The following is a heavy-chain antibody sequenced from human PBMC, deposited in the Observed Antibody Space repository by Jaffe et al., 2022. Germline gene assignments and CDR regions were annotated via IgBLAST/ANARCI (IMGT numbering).Heavy chain of an antibody. CDR3: ARDQNDYGDYLNPVDGWFDY. Sequence: EVQLVESGGGLVQPGGSLRLSCAASGFTFSSYWMSWVRQAPGKGLEWVANIKQDGSEKYYVDSVKGRFTISRDNAKNSLYLQMNSLRAEDTAVYYCARDQNDYGDYLNPVDGWFDYWGQGTLVTVSS. CDR1: GFTFSSYW. D-gene: IGHD4-17*01. CDR2: IKQDGSEK. V-gene: IGHV3-7*01. J-gene: IGHJ4*02.